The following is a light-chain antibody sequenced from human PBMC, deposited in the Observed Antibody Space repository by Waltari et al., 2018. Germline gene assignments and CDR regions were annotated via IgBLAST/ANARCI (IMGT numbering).Light chain of an antibody. J-gene: IGKJ3*01. V-gene: IGKV3-11*01. CDR1: QSVSNS. Sequence: IVLPQSPATLSLSPGERAPLSCRASQSVSNSLAWYQHTPGQAPRLLIYDASKRATGIPARFSGSGSGTDFTLTISSLEPEDFAVYYCQQRSTWPPIFTFGPGTKVDFK. CDR3: QQRSTWPPIFT. CDR2: DAS.